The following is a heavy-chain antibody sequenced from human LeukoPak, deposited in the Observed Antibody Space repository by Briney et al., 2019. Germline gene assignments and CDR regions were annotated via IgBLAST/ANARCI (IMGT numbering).Heavy chain of an antibody. Sequence: ASVKVSCKASGGTFSSYAISWVRQALGQGLEWLGGIIPIFGTANYAQKFQGRVTITADESTSTAYMELSSLRSEDTAVYYCARIGSYDAFDIWGQGTMVTVSS. CDR1: GGTFSSYA. V-gene: IGHV1-69*13. CDR3: ARIGSYDAFDI. D-gene: IGHD1-26*01. J-gene: IGHJ3*02. CDR2: IIPIFGTA.